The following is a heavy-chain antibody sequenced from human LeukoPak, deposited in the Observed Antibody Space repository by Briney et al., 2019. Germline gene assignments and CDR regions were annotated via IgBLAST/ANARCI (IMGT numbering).Heavy chain of an antibody. J-gene: IGHJ6*02. CDR1: GGSISSSNW. Sequence: SETLSLTCAVSGGSISSSNWWSWVRQPPGKGLEWIGEICHSGSTNYNPSLKSRVTISVDKSKNQFSLKLSSVTAADTAVYYCARRYSNYVLDYYYYYGMDVWGQGTTVTVSS. CDR3: ARRYSNYVLDYYYYYGMDV. CDR2: ICHSGST. V-gene: IGHV4-4*02. D-gene: IGHD4-11*01.